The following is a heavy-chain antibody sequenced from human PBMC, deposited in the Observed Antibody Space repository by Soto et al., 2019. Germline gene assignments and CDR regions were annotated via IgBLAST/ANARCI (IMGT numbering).Heavy chain of an antibody. CDR3: ARGRGYCSSTSCFNDAFDI. Sequence: SETLSLTCTVSGGSISSYYWSWIRQPPGKGLEWIGYIYYSGSTNYNPSLKSRATISVDTSKNQFSLKLSSVTAADTAVYYCARGRGYCSSTSCFNDAFDIWGQGTMVTV. CDR2: IYYSGST. J-gene: IGHJ3*02. CDR1: GGSISSYY. V-gene: IGHV4-59*01. D-gene: IGHD2-2*01.